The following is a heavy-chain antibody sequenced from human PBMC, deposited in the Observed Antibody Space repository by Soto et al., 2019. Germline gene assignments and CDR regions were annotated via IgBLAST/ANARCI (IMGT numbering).Heavy chain of an antibody. CDR3: ARAQRYFDWLFGMDV. CDR2: INHSGST. Sequence: SETLSLTWAVYGGSFSDYYWSRIRQPPGKGLEWIGEINHSGSTNYNPSLKSRVTISVDTSKNQFSLKLSSVTAADTAVYYCARAQRYFDWLFGMDVWGKGTTVTVSS. D-gene: IGHD3-9*01. J-gene: IGHJ6*03. CDR1: GGSFSDYY. V-gene: IGHV4-34*01.